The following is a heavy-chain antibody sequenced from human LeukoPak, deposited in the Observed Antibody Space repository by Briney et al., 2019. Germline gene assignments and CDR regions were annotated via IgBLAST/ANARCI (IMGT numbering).Heavy chain of an antibody. V-gene: IGHV1-69*11. CDR3: ARAQQQLVQPISPIYYYYYYMDV. Sequence: SVNVSCKASGSTFSSYAISWVRQAPGQGLEWMGRIIPILGTANYAQKFQGRVTITADESTSTAYMELSSLRSEDTAVYYCARAQQQLVQPISPIYYYYYYMDVWGKATTVTVSS. CDR1: GSTFSSYA. CDR2: IIPILGTA. J-gene: IGHJ6*03. D-gene: IGHD6-13*01.